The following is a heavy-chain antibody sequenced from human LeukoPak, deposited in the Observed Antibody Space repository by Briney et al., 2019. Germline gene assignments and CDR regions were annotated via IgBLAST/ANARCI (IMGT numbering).Heavy chain of an antibody. CDR1: GFTFSSYG. V-gene: IGHV3-48*04. Sequence: GGSLRLSCAASGFTFSSYGMNWVRQAPGKGLEWVSYISGSSNTIYYTDSVKGRFTISRDNAKNSLYLQMNSLRAEDTAVYYCARGTPKSYGDYDYYYYGMDVWGQGTTVTVSS. CDR3: ARGTPKSYGDYDYYYYGMDV. D-gene: IGHD4-17*01. J-gene: IGHJ6*02. CDR2: ISGSSNTI.